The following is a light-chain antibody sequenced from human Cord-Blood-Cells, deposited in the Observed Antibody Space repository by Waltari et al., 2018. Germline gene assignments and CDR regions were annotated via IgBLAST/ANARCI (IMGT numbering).Light chain of an antibody. V-gene: IGLV5-45*02. CDR2: YKSDSDK. CDR3: MIWHSSAWV. J-gene: IGLJ3*02. Sequence: QAVLTQPSSLSASPGASASLTCTLRSGINVGTYRIYWYQQKPGSPPQYLLRYKSDSDKQQGSGFPSRFSGSKDASANAWSLLISGLQSEDEADYYCMIWHSSAWVFGGGTKLTVL. CDR1: SGINVGTYR.